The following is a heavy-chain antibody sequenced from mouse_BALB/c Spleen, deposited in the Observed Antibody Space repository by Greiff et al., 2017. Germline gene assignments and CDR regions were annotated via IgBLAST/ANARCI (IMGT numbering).Heavy chain of an antibody. CDR1: GFTFSSFG. J-gene: IGHJ2*01. CDR2: ISSGSSTI. Sequence: EVQLVESGGGLVQPGGSRKLSCAASGFTFSSFGMHWVRQAPEKGLEWVAYISSGSSTIYYADTVKGRFTISRDNPKNTLFLQMTSLRSEDTAMYYCARSAYDRGYYFDYWGQGTTLTVSS. CDR3: ARSAYDRGYYFDY. V-gene: IGHV5-17*02. D-gene: IGHD2-12*01.